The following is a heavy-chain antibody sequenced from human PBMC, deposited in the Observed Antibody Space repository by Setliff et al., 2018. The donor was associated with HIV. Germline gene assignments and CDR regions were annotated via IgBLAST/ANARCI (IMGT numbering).Heavy chain of an antibody. CDR1: GHSLTELS. Sequence: ASVKVSCKVSGHSLTELSMHWVRQAPGKGLEWMGGFDPDDGETVYAQQFQGRVTMTRDTSISTAYMELSRLRSDDTAVYYCARASGSPDYYGSGFWFDPWGQGTLVTVSS. CDR2: FDPDDGET. V-gene: IGHV1-24*01. D-gene: IGHD3-10*01. J-gene: IGHJ5*02. CDR3: ARASGSPDYYGSGFWFDP.